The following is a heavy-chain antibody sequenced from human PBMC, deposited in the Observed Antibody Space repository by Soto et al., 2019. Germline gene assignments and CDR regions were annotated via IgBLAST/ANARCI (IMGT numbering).Heavy chain of an antibody. D-gene: IGHD2-21*02. J-gene: IGHJ4*01. Sequence: VSMKISFTCSGYTFTNYWVGWVGQITGKGLEYMGIIYPGDSDTRYSPSFQGQVTISADTSITTAYLQWRSLKASDTAMYYCARGLTSISNPSYFDYWGHGTQVTVS. CDR3: ARGLTSISNPSYFDY. V-gene: IGHV5-51*01. CDR2: IYPGDSDT. CDR1: GYTFTNYW.